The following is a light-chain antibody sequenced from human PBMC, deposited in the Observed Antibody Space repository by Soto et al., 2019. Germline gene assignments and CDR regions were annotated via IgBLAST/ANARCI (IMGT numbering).Light chain of an antibody. CDR2: AAS. Sequence: DIQMTQSPSSLSASVGDRVTITCRASQHINSYLNWYQQKPGKAPKLLIYAASDLQSGVPSRFSGSRSGTDFTLTISSLQPEDFATYYCQQSYKTPPSFGKGTELEIK. J-gene: IGKJ2*01. V-gene: IGKV1-39*01. CDR3: QQSYKTPPS. CDR1: QHINSY.